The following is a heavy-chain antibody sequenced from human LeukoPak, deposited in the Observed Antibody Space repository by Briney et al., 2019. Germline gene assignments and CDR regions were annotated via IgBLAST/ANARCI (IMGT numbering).Heavy chain of an antibody. Sequence: SGPTLVKPTQTLTLTCTFSGFSLTTHGVGVGWVRQPPGKALEWLALIYWNDEKRYSPSLKSRLTITRDTSKNQVVLTMTNVDAVDIGTNYCVHRYTVVLSEYFDYWGQGTLVTVSS. CDR2: IYWNDEK. CDR1: GFSLTTHGVG. J-gene: IGHJ4*02. CDR3: VHRYTVVLSEYFDY. D-gene: IGHD3-16*01. V-gene: IGHV2-5*01.